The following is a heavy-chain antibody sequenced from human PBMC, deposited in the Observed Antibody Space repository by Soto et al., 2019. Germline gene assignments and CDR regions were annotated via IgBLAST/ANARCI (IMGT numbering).Heavy chain of an antibody. D-gene: IGHD6-19*01. CDR2: ISGSGGST. V-gene: IGHV3-23*01. J-gene: IGHJ4*02. CDR3: AKDRISSGWLRFDY. CDR1: GFTFSSYA. Sequence: EVQLLESGGGLVQPGGSLRLSCAASGFTFSSYAMSWVRQAPGKGLEWVSAISGSGGSTYYADSVKGRFTISRDNSKNTLYLQMNSLRAEDTAVYGAKDRISSGWLRFDYWGQGTLVTVSS.